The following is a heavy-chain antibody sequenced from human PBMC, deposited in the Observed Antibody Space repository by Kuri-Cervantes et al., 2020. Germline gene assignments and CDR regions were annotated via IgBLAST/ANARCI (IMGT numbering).Heavy chain of an antibody. CDR3: ARDLRLRLDAFDI. CDR1: GFTFSSYW. D-gene: IGHD3-16*01. CDR2: IISDGSST. Sequence: GGSLRLSCAASGFTFSSYWMHWVRQAPGKGLVWVSRIISDGSSTSYADSVKGRFTISRDNAKNTLYLQMNSLRAEDTAVYYCARDLRLRLDAFDIWGQGTMVTVSS. V-gene: IGHV3-74*01. J-gene: IGHJ3*02.